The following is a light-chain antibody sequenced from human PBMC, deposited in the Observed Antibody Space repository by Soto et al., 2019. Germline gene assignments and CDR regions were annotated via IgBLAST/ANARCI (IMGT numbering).Light chain of an antibody. CDR2: GDN. CDR3: ATWDDRLSGRV. J-gene: IGLJ3*02. Sequence: QSALTQPPSASGTPGQRVSISCSGSTSNIGSNYVYWYQQLPGTAPKLLIYGDNQRPSGVPDRFSGSRSGTSASLAISGLRSEDEADYYCATWDDRLSGRVFGGGTKLTVL. CDR1: TSNIGSNY. V-gene: IGLV1-47*01.